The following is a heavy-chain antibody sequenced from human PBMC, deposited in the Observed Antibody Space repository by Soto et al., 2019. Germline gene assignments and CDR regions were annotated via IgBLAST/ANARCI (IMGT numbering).Heavy chain of an antibody. Sequence: QVQLVQSGAEVQKPGSSVKVSCKASGGTFSSYAISWVRQAPGQGLEWMGGIIPIFGTANYAQKFQGRVTITADKSTSTAYMELSSLRSEDTAVYYCARDLETTVVTPTAFDIWGQGTMVTVSS. V-gene: IGHV1-69*06. CDR3: ARDLETTVVTPTAFDI. CDR1: GGTFSSYA. J-gene: IGHJ3*02. D-gene: IGHD4-17*01. CDR2: IIPIFGTA.